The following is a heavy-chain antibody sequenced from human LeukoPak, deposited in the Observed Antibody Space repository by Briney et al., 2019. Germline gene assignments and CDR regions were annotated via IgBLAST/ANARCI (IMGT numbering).Heavy chain of an antibody. CDR2: INPSGGST. J-gene: IGHJ6*03. Sequence: ASVKVSCKASGYTFTSYYMHWVRQAPGQGLEWMGIINPSGGSTGYAQKFQGRVTITRNTSISTAYMELSSLRSEDTAVYYCARVTDTSQYYDFWSGYYTQMRGYYMDVWGKGTTVTVSS. CDR1: GYTFTSYY. CDR3: ARVTDTSQYYDFWSGYYTQMRGYYMDV. V-gene: IGHV1-46*01. D-gene: IGHD3-3*01.